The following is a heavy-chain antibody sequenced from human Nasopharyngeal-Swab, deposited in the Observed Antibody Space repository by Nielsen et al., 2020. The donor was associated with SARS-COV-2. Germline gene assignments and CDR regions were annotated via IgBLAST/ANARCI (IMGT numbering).Heavy chain of an antibody. Sequence: ETPSLTCSVSGFTFSNSALCWVRQAPGKGLEWVSAISISGATTFYADSVRGRFTISRDNDRNTVYPQMSSLTVEDTAIYYCAKEEVPNDYWGQGTLVTVSS. V-gene: IGHV3-23*01. J-gene: IGHJ4*02. CDR1: GFTFSNSA. CDR3: AKEEVPNDY. D-gene: IGHD4/OR15-4a*01. CDR2: ISISGATT.